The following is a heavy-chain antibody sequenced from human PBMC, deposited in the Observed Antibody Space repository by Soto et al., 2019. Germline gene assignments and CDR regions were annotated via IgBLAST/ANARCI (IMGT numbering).Heavy chain of an antibody. D-gene: IGHD3-22*01. J-gene: IGHJ4*02. CDR2: ISSSSSYI. Sequence: GSLRLSCAASGFTFSSYSMNWVRQAPGKGLEWVSSISSSSSYIYYGDSVKGRFTISRDNAKNSLYLQMNSLRAEDTATYYCARVHYYDSSGFYLWGQGTLVTVSS. CDR1: GFTFSSYS. CDR3: ARVHYYDSSGFYL. V-gene: IGHV3-21*01.